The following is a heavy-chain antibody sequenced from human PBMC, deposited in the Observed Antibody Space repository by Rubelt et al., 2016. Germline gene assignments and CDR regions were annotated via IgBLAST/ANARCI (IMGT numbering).Heavy chain of an antibody. CDR2: IYHSGST. J-gene: IGHJ3*02. Sequence: QVQLQESGPGLVKPSETLSLTCTVSGYSISSGYYWGWLRQPPGKGLEWIGSIYHSGSTYYNPSLGRRVTVSVDTSKNQFSLKMTSVTAADTAVYYCARHSRVIPTAICAFDIWGQGTMVTVSS. V-gene: IGHV4-38-2*02. D-gene: IGHD2-2*01. CDR3: ARHSRVIPTAICAFDI. CDR1: GYSISSGYY.